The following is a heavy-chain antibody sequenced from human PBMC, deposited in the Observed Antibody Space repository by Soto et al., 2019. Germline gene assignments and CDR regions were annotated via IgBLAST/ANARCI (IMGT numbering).Heavy chain of an antibody. CDR2: IFTIFGTA. Sequence: QVQLVQSGAEVKKPGSSVKVSCKASGGTFSSYSINWVRQAPGQGLEWMGEIFTIFGTANYAQQFQGRVTITVDESTSTAYMELSSLRSEDTAVYYCARDGGRHSGGIDYWGQGTLVTVSS. J-gene: IGHJ4*02. D-gene: IGHD1-26*01. CDR1: GGTFSSYS. V-gene: IGHV1-69*01. CDR3: ARDGGRHSGGIDY.